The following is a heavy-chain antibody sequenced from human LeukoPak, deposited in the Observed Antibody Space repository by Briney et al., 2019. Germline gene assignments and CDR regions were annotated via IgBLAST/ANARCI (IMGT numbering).Heavy chain of an antibody. CDR2: VYYTWTT. Sequence: SETLALICNVSGGYITRYYWGWVPQPPGKTLEVIGDVYYTWTTNYHPSLSSRLSLSPYMARNHVSVQLTSVTAADTAVYYCTTHDPSPLAFGGVVAPANYWGLETLVTVSS. V-gene: IGHV4-59*08. CDR3: TTHDPSPLAFGGVVAPANY. D-gene: IGHD3-16*02. J-gene: IGHJ4*02. CDR1: GGYITRYY.